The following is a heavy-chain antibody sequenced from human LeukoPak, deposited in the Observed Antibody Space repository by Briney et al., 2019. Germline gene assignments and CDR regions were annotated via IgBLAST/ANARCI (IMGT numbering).Heavy chain of an antibody. CDR2: IYYSGST. V-gene: IGHV4-59*08. CDR1: GGSISSYF. CDR3: ARHQWVPAFDI. J-gene: IGHJ3*02. D-gene: IGHD1-26*01. Sequence: SETLSPTCTVSGGSISSYFWNWIRQPPGKGLEWIGYIYYSGSTNYNPFLKSRVTISIDTSKNQFSLKLSSVTAADTAVYYCARHQWVPAFDIWGQGTMVTASS.